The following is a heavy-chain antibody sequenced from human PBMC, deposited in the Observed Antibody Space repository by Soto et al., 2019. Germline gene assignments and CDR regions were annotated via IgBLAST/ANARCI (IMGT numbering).Heavy chain of an antibody. CDR1: GFTFSSYA. D-gene: IGHD3-22*01. CDR2: ISGSGGST. V-gene: IGHV3-23*01. CDR3: AKDLESTMIVVVITSFDY. Sequence: GGSLRLSCAASGFTFSSYAMSWVRQAPGKGLEWVSAISGSGGSTYYADSVKGRFTISRDNSKNTLYLQINSLRAEDTAVYYCAKDLESTMIVVVITSFDYWGQGTLVTVSS. J-gene: IGHJ4*02.